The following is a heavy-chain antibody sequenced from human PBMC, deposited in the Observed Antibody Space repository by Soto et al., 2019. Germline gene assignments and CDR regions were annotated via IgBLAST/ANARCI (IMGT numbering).Heavy chain of an antibody. CDR3: AKGGIVVPAAEYFQH. Sequence: GGSLRLSCAASGFTFSSYAMSWVRQAPGKGLEWVSAISGSGGSTDYADSVKGRFTISRDNSKNTLYLQMNSLRAEDTAVYFCAKGGIVVPAAEYFQHWGQGTLVTVSS. CDR1: GFTFSSYA. CDR2: ISGSGGST. J-gene: IGHJ1*01. D-gene: IGHD2-2*01. V-gene: IGHV3-23*01.